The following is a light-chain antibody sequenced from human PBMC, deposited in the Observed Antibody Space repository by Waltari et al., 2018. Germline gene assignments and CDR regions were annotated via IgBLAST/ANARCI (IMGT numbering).Light chain of an antibody. Sequence: DIVMTQSPDSLAVSLGARATIHCKSSQSLLYSSNHKNSLAWYQQKPGQPPKLLIYWASSRESGVPDRFSASGSGTDFTLTISSLQAEDVAVYYCQQYYSTPLTFGGGTKVEIK. V-gene: IGKV4-1*01. CDR3: QQYYSTPLT. J-gene: IGKJ4*01. CDR1: QSLLYSSNHKNS. CDR2: WAS.